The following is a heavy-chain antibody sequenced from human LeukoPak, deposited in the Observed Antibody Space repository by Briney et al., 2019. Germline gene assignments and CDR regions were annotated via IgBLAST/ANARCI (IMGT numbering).Heavy chain of an antibody. CDR2: IKSKTDGGTT. J-gene: IGHJ1*01. V-gene: IGHV3-15*01. CDR1: GFTFTNVW. D-gene: IGHD6-13*01. Sequence: PGGSLRLSSASSGFTFTNVWMSWVRQAPGKGLEWVGRIKSKTDGGTTDYAAPVKGRFTISRDDSKTTLYLQMNSLKSEDTAVYYCTTVRCSSYQYFQRWGQGTLVTVSS. CDR3: TTVRCSSYQYFQR.